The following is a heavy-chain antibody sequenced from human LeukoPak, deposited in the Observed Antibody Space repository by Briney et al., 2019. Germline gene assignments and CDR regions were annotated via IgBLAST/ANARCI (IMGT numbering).Heavy chain of an antibody. Sequence: GGSLRLSCAASGSTFRSYWMSWVRQAPGKGLEWVANMKLDGSEEYYVDSVKGRFTISRDNAKNSLYLQMNSLRAEDTAVYYCARGQQQLVLHYYYYGMDVWGQGTTVTVSS. CDR2: MKLDGSEE. D-gene: IGHD6-13*01. V-gene: IGHV3-7*03. J-gene: IGHJ6*02. CDR3: ARGQQQLVLHYYYYGMDV. CDR1: GSTFRSYW.